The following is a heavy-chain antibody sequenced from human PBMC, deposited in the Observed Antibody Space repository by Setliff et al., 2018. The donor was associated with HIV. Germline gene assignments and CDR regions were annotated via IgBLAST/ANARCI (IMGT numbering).Heavy chain of an antibody. Sequence: GGSLRLSCAASGFTFSSYGMHWVRQAPGKGLEWVAVIWYDGSNKYYADSVKGRFTISRDNSKNTVYLQMNSLRAEDTAVYYCATLSSNWRLDYWGQGTLVTVSS. V-gene: IGHV3-33*08. J-gene: IGHJ4*02. D-gene: IGHD6-13*01. CDR2: IWYDGSNK. CDR1: GFTFSSYG. CDR3: ATLSSNWRLDY.